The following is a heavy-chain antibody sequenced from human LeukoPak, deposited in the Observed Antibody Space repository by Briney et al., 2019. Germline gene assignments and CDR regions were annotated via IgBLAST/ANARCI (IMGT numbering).Heavy chain of an antibody. CDR2: ISGSGAST. CDR3: AKAFIEDYYDSSGTFDY. V-gene: IGHV3-23*01. Sequence: GGSLRLSCAASGFTFSSHAMTWVRQAPGKGLEWVSAISGSGASTYYADSVKGRFTISRDNSKNTLYLQMNSLRAEDTAVYYCAKAFIEDYYDSSGTFDYWGQGTLVTVSS. D-gene: IGHD3-22*01. J-gene: IGHJ4*02. CDR1: GFTFSSHA.